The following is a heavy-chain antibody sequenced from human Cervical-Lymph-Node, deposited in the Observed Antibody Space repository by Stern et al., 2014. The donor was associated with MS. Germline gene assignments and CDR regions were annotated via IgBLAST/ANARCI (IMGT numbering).Heavy chain of an antibody. CDR1: GGSIISSDHY. V-gene: IGHV4-39*02. CDR3: AREGSVVTTYAMDV. J-gene: IGHJ6*02. D-gene: IGHD4-23*01. Sequence: QLQLQESGPGLVKPSETLSLTCTVSGGSIISSDHYWGWVRQPPGKGLEWIGSIYFTGTTFYTPSLTSRVSISLDTSTNQFSLKVTSVTAADTAVYYCAREGSVVTTYAMDVWGQGTTVAVSS. CDR2: IYFTGTT.